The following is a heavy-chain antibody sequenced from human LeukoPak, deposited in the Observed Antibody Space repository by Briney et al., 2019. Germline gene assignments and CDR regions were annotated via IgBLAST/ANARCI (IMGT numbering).Heavy chain of an antibody. Sequence: GGSLRLSCAASGFTFSSYAMSWVRQAPGKGLEWVSAISGSGGSTYYADSVKGRFTISRDNSKNTLYLQMNSLRAEDTAVYYCARDLSRWGYSPLPVWGKGTTVSVSS. CDR2: ISGSGGST. J-gene: IGHJ6*04. CDR1: GFTFSSYA. V-gene: IGHV3-23*01. CDR3: ARDLSRWGYSPLPV. D-gene: IGHD5-18*01.